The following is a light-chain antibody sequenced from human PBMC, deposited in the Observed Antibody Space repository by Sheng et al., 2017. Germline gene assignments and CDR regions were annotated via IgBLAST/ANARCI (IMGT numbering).Light chain of an antibody. CDR3: QQYNSYPLT. CDR2: GAS. J-gene: IGKJ4*01. V-gene: IGKV1-16*02. CDR1: QDITNS. Sequence: DIQMTQSPSSLSASVGDRVTITCRASQDITNSLVWFQQKPGKAPKSLIYGASNLQSGVPSKFSGSGSGTDFTLTISSLQPEDFATYYCQQYNSYPLTFGGGTKVEIK.